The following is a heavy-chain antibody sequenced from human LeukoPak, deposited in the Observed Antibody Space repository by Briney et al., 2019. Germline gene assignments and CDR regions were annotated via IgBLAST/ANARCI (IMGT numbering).Heavy chain of an antibody. CDR2: IYESGST. CDR3: ARHIGGGIEDMDV. D-gene: IGHD3-16*02. CDR1: GGSIKSHY. Sequence: SETLSLTCTVSGGSIKSHYWSWIRQTPGKGLEWIGCIYESGSTRYNPYLQSRVTISVDTSRNQFFLKMSSVTAADTAVYYCARHIGGGIEDMDVWGKGTKVTVSS. J-gene: IGHJ6*03. V-gene: IGHV4-59*08.